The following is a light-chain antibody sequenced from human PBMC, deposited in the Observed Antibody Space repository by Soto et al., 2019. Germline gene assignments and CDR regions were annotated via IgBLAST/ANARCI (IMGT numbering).Light chain of an antibody. CDR3: QSYDGSLSGYV. Sequence: SGLTQPPSVSGAPGRWVTSSYTGSSSNCGAGFPVHWYQQVPGTAPKLVIYGNNNRPSGVPDRFSGSKSGTAASLAITGLQAEDEADYYCQSYDGSLSGYVFGTGTKVTVL. J-gene: IGLJ1*01. CDR1: SSNCGAGFP. V-gene: IGLV1-40*01. CDR2: GNN.